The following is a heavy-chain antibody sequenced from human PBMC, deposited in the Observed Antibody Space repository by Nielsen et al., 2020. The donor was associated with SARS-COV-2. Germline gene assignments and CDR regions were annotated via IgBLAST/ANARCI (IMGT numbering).Heavy chain of an antibody. V-gene: IGHV3-48*03. CDR1: GFTFSSYE. D-gene: IGHD3-10*01. Sequence: GGSLRLSCAASGFTFSSYEMNWVRQAPGKELEWVSYISSSGSTIYYADSVKGRFTISRDNAKNSLYLQMNSLGAEDTAVYYCAREREMVRGFDYWGQGTLVTVSS. J-gene: IGHJ4*02. CDR3: AREREMVRGFDY. CDR2: ISSSGSTI.